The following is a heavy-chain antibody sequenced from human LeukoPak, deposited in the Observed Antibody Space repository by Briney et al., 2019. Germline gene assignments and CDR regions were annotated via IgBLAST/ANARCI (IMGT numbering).Heavy chain of an antibody. D-gene: IGHD1-26*01. CDR1: GYIFTDYG. Sequence: ASVKVSCKASGYIFTDYGINWVRQAPGQGLEWMGWGSTLNDNRYYGQRFQGRVTMTTDPSTTTVYMELSSLRSDDTAVYYCARDAVGAKCFDIWGQGTMVTVPS. CDR3: ARDAVGAKCFDI. CDR2: GSTLNDNR. V-gene: IGHV1-18*01. J-gene: IGHJ3*02.